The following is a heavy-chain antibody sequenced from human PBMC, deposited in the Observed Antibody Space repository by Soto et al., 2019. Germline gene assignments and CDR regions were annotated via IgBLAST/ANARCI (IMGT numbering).Heavy chain of an antibody. J-gene: IGHJ6*04. CDR3: ARGWFGPDV. Sequence: AGSLRLSCAASEFTFSGRSVHWVRQAPGKGLVWVSGIDKVGTDSTYADSVKGRFTSSRDNAKNTVYLQMNSLRVEDTAVYYCARGWFGPDVWGKGTTVTVSS. V-gene: IGHV3-74*01. D-gene: IGHD3-10*01. CDR1: EFTFSGRS. CDR2: IDKVGTDS.